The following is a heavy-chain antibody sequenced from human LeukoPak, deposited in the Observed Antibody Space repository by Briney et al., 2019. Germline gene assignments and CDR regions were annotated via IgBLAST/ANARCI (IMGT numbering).Heavy chain of an antibody. CDR2: IYTSGST. D-gene: IGHD2-8*01. CDR3: AREQEDCTNGVCYRGHAFDI. J-gene: IGHJ3*02. CDR1: GGSISSYY. V-gene: IGHV4-4*07. Sequence: SETLSLTCTVSGGSISSYYWSWIRQPAGKGLEWIGRIYTSGSTNYNPSLKSRVTMSVDTSKNQFSLKLSSVTAADTAVYYCAREQEDCTNGVCYRGHAFDIWGQGTMVTVSS.